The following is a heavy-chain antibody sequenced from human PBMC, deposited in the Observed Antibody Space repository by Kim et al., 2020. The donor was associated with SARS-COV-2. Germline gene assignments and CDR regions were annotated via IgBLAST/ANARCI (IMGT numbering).Heavy chain of an antibody. CDR2: INAGNGNT. D-gene: IGHD3-16*01. CDR3: AMGFSVWRFDY. CDR1: GYTFTSYA. Sequence: ASVKVSCKASGYTFTSYAMQWVRQAPGQRLEWMGWINAGNGNTKNSQKFQGRVTITRDTSASTAYMELSSLRSEDTAVYYCAMGFSVWRFDYWGQGSLVTVSS. V-gene: IGHV1-3*01. J-gene: IGHJ4*02.